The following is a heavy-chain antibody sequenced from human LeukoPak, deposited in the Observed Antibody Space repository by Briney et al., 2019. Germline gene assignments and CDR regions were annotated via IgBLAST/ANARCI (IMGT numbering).Heavy chain of an antibody. CDR3: ASGRYFDWLFHDY. D-gene: IGHD3-9*01. J-gene: IGHJ4*02. Sequence: GESLKISCKGSGYSFTSYWIGWVRQMPGKGLEWMGIIYPGDSDLRYSPSFQGQVTISADKSITTAYLQWSSLNASDTAMYYCASGRYFDWLFHDYWGQGTLVTVSS. CDR1: GYSFTSYW. V-gene: IGHV5-51*01. CDR2: IYPGDSDL.